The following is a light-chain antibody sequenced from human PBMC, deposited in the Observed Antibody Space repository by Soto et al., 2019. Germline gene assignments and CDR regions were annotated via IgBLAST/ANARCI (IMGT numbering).Light chain of an antibody. CDR3: QQYANFPLT. J-gene: IGKJ4*01. V-gene: IGKV1-33*01. CDR1: QDISNY. Sequence: DILMTQSPSSLSASVGDRVTITCQASQDISNYLTWYQQKPGKPPKLLIYDASNLETGVPSRFSGSGSGTDFTITISSLQPEDIATYYCQQYANFPLTFGGGTKVEIK. CDR2: DAS.